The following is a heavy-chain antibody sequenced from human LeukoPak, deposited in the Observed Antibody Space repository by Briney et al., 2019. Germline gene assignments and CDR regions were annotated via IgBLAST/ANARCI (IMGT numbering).Heavy chain of an antibody. J-gene: IGHJ6*02. Sequence: GGSLRLSCAASGFTFSSYAMHWVRQAPGKGLEWVAVIPYDGSNKYYADSVKGRFTISRDNSKNTLCLQMNSLRAEDTAVYYCARVFCSSTSCYYYYYYGMDVWGQGTTVTVSS. V-gene: IGHV3-30-3*01. CDR3: ARVFCSSTSCYYYYYYGMDV. D-gene: IGHD2-2*01. CDR2: IPYDGSNK. CDR1: GFTFSSYA.